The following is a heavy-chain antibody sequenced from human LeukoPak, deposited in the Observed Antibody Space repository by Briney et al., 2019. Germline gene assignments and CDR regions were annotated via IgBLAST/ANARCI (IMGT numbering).Heavy chain of an antibody. CDR1: GYSISSGYY. D-gene: IGHD5-18*01. J-gene: IGHJ6*03. V-gene: IGHV4-38-2*02. CDR3: ARGYSYGSGPYYYYYYMDV. Sequence: PSETLSLTCTVSGYSISSGYYWGWIRQPPGKGLEWVGSIYHSGSTNYNPSLKSRVTISVDTSKNQFSLKLSSVTAADTAVYYCARGYSYGSGPYYYYYYMDVWGKGTTVTISS. CDR2: IYHSGST.